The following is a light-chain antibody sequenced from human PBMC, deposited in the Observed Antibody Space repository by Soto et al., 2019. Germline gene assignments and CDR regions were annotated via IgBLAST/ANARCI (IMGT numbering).Light chain of an antibody. Sequence: DIQMTQSPSTLSASVGERVTITCRASQSISSWLAWYQQKPGQAPTLLIYKASSVASGVPSRFSGSGSGTEFTLTISSLQPDYVATYYCQQYNNYWTFGQGTKVEIK. V-gene: IGKV1-5*03. CDR1: QSISSW. CDR2: KAS. J-gene: IGKJ1*01. CDR3: QQYNNYWT.